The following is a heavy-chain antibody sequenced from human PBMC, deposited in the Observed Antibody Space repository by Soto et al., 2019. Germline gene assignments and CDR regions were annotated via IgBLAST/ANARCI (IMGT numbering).Heavy chain of an antibody. CDR1: GFTFGDYA. CDR3: TSSDYDILTGYYGRQSDY. V-gene: IGHV3-49*03. CDR2: IRSKAYGGTT. J-gene: IGHJ4*02. Sequence: SLRLSCTASGFTFGDYAMSWFRQAPGKGLEWVGFIRSKAYGGTTEYAASVKGRFTISRDDSKSIAYLQMNSLKTEDTAVYYCTSSDYDILTGYYGRQSDYWGQGALVTVSS. D-gene: IGHD3-9*01.